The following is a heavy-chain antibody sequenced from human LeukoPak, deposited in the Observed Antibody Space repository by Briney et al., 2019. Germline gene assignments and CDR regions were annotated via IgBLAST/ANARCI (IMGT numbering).Heavy chain of an antibody. Sequence: GESLKISCKGSGYSFTSYWIGWVRQMPGKGLEWMGIIYPGDSDTRYSPSFQGQVTISADKSISTAYLQWSSLKASDTAMYYCARHESAYCGSDCFVAWFDPWGQGTLVTVSS. CDR3: ARHESAYCGSDCFVAWFDP. J-gene: IGHJ5*02. D-gene: IGHD2-21*02. CDR1: GYSFTSYW. V-gene: IGHV5-51*01. CDR2: IYPGDSDT.